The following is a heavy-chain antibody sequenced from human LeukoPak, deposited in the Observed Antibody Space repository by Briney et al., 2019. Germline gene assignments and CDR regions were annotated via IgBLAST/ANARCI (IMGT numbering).Heavy chain of an antibody. CDR3: ASRLGDCSGGSCYVDYFDY. D-gene: IGHD2-15*01. J-gene: IGHJ4*02. CDR2: ISSSSSYT. V-gene: IGHV3-11*06. CDR1: GFTFSDYY. Sequence: PGGSLRLSCAASGFTFSDYYMSWIRQAPGKGLEWVSYISSSSSYTNYADSVKGRFTISRDNAKTSLYLQMNSLRAEDTAVYYCASRLGDCSGGSCYVDYFDYWGQGTLVTVSS.